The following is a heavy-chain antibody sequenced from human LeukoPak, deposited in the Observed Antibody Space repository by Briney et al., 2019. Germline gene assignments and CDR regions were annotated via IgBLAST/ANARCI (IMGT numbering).Heavy chain of an antibody. D-gene: IGHD3-10*01. Sequence: KPSETLSLTCAVYGGSFSGYYWNWIRQPPGKGLEWIGEINHSGSTNYNPSLKSRVTISVDTSKNQFSLKLSSVTAADTAVYYCARQGAGVPFDYWGRGTLVTVSS. CDR2: INHSGST. CDR3: ARQGAGVPFDY. J-gene: IGHJ4*02. CDR1: GGSFSGYY. V-gene: IGHV4-34*01.